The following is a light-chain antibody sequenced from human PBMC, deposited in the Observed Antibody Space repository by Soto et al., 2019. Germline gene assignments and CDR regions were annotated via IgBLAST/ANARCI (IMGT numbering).Light chain of an antibody. J-gene: IGKJ1*01. CDR2: TAS. CDR3: KNYDSAPWT. CDR1: RDITDY. V-gene: IGKV1-27*01. Sequence: DLQMTQSPSSRSAFVGHRVTINCWASRDITDYLAWYQQKPGQVPKLLVYTASTLQSGVPSRFTASGSGTDFTLTIAGLQTEDFATYYCKNYDSAPWTFGKGTKVDIK.